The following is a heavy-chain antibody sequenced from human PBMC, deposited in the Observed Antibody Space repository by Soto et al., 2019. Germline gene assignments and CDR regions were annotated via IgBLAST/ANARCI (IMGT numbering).Heavy chain of an antibody. CDR2: MNPNSGNT. CDR3: ARGLSSSWDPNWFDP. CDR1: GYTFTSYD. J-gene: IGHJ5*02. Sequence: ASVKVSCKASGYTFTSYDINWVRQATGQGLEWMGWMNPNSGNTGYAQKFQGRVTMTRNTSISTAYMELSSLRSEDTAVYYCARGLSSSWDPNWFDPWDQGTLVTVSS. V-gene: IGHV1-8*01. D-gene: IGHD6-13*01.